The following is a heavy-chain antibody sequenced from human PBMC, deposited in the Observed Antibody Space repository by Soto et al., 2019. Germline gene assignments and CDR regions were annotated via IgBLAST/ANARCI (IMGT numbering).Heavy chain of an antibody. CDR1: EFTFNKYW. D-gene: IGHD3-22*01. Sequence: GGSLRLSCGASEFTFNKYWMHWVCQAPGKGLVWVSRINMDGTKTAYADSVKGRFTVSRDNANNTLYLQMNSLGVEDTAVYYCARDSYDDSRSSSVNCFGPWRQGTLVTVSS. CDR3: ARDSYDDSRSSSVNCFGP. CDR2: INMDGTKT. J-gene: IGHJ5*02. V-gene: IGHV3-74*01.